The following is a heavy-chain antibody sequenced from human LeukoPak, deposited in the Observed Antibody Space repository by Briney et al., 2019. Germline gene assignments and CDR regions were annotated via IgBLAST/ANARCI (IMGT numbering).Heavy chain of an antibody. V-gene: IGHV4-4*02. CDR3: ASRIAVSKFDY. Sequence: PSETLSLTCAVSGDSISSTNWWTWVRQPPGKGLEWIGEIYHSGSTYYNPSLKSRVTISVDTSKNQFSLRLSSVTAADTAVYYCASRIAVSKFDYWGQGTLVTVSS. D-gene: IGHD6-19*01. J-gene: IGHJ4*02. CDR1: GDSISSTNW. CDR2: IYHSGST.